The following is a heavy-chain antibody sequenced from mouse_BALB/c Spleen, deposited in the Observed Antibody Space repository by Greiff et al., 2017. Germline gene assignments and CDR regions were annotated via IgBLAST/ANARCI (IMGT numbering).Heavy chain of an antibody. V-gene: IGHV1-7*01. J-gene: IGHJ4*01. Sequence: QVQLQQSGAELAKPGASVKMSCKASGYTFTSYWMHWVKQRPGQGLEWIGYINPSTGYTEYNQKFKDKATLTADKSSSTAYMQLSSLTSEDSAVYYCATSSGYVGYYAMDYWGQGTSVTVSS. CDR1: GYTFTSYW. CDR2: INPSTGYT. D-gene: IGHD3-1*01. CDR3: ATSSGYVGYYAMDY.